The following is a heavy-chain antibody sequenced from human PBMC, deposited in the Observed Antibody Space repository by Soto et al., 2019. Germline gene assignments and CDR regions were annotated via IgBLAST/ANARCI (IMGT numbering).Heavy chain of an antibody. CDR1: GGSFSSYA. CDR2: IIPIFGTA. J-gene: IGHJ4*02. D-gene: IGHD3-9*01. Sequence: ASVKVSCKASGGSFSSYAISWVRQAPGQGLEWMGGIIPIFGTANYAQKFQGRVTITADESTSTAYMELSSLRSEDTAVYYCARGLSTYYDILTGYSSLDYWGQGTLVTVSS. CDR3: ARGLSTYYDILTGYSSLDY. V-gene: IGHV1-69*13.